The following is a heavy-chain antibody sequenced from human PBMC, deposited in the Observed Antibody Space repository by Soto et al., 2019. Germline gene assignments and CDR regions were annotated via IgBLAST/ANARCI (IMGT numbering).Heavy chain of an antibody. CDR1: GFTFSTYS. Sequence: PGGSLRLSCVGSGFTFSTYSINGVRQAPGKGLEWVSSISSRSDIYYADSVKGRFTISRDNAKNSQYLQMSSLTDEDTAVYYCAREDILGVRSFDYWGRGTLVTVSS. V-gene: IGHV3-21*01. CDR2: ISSRSDI. CDR3: AREDILGVRSFDY. J-gene: IGHJ4*02. D-gene: IGHD3-10*01.